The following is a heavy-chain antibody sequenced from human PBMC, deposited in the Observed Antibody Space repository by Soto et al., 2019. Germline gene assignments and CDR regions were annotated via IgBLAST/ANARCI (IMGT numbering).Heavy chain of an antibody. CDR2: IYYSWST. V-gene: IGHV4-31*03. Sequence: LSLTCTVSVGSISNYYCSSIRQHPGKCIVYIWSIYYSWSTYANPSLKSRVTISLDTSKNQCSLKLSSVTAAETAVYHCPRRWRIVTLRDAFDICGQGTMGT. CDR1: VGSISNYY. CDR3: PRRWRIVTLRDAFDI. J-gene: IGHJ3*02. D-gene: IGHD2-15*01.